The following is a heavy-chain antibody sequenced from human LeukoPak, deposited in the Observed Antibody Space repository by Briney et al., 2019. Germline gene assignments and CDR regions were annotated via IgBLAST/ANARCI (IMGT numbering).Heavy chain of an antibody. D-gene: IGHD4-11*01. Sequence: GGSLRLSCAASGFTFDDYGMSWVRQAPGKGLEWVSTISDSGGSTYYADSVKGRFTISRDNSKNTLYLQMNSLRAEDTAVYYCANPPTVTSFDHWGQGTLVTVSS. V-gene: IGHV3-23*01. CDR1: GFTFDDYG. J-gene: IGHJ4*02. CDR3: ANPPTVTSFDH. CDR2: ISDSGGST.